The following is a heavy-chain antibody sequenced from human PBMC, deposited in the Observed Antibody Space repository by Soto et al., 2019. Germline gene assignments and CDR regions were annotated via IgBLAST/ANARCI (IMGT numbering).Heavy chain of an antibody. Sequence: EVQLLESGGGLVQPGGSLRLSCAASGFTFSSYAMSWVRQAPGKGLEWVPAISGSGGSTYYADSVKGRFTISRDNSKNTLYLQMNSLRAEDTAVYYCAKDLEDGVVPAANDAFDIWGQGTMVTVSS. CDR1: GFTFSSYA. J-gene: IGHJ3*02. CDR2: ISGSGGST. CDR3: AKDLEDGVVPAANDAFDI. D-gene: IGHD2-2*01. V-gene: IGHV3-23*01.